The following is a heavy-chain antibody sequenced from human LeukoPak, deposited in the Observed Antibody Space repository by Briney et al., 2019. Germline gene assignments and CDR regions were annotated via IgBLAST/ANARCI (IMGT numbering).Heavy chain of an antibody. CDR3: ARHRRRSIIGTASSRGFDS. CDR1: GYSFTSYW. CDR2: IYPGDSDT. D-gene: IGHD3-10*01. V-gene: IGHV5-51*01. J-gene: IGHJ4*02. Sequence: GESLKISCKGSGYSFTSYWIGWVRQMPGKGLEWMGIIYPGDSDTTYSPSFQGQVTISADKSISTAYLQWSSLKASDTAMYYCARHRRRSIIGTASSRGFDSWGQGTLVTVSS.